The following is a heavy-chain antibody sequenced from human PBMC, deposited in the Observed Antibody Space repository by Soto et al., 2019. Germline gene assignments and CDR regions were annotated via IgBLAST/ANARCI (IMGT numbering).Heavy chain of an antibody. CDR1: GGTFSSYA. Sequence: QVQLVQSGAEVKKPGSSVKVSCKASGGTFSSYAISWVRQAPGQGLEWMGGIIPIFGTAKYAPKFQGRVTITADESTSTAYMELSSLRSEDTAVYYCASPYYDSSGYPRTRYSFDIWGQGTMVTVSS. D-gene: IGHD3-22*01. CDR3: ASPYYDSSGYPRTRYSFDI. CDR2: IIPIFGTA. V-gene: IGHV1-69*01. J-gene: IGHJ3*02.